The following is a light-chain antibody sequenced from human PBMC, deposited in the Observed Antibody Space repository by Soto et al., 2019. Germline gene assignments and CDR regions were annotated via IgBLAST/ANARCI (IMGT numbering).Light chain of an antibody. Sequence: ELVMTQSPATLSVSPGERATLSCRASQSVGSNLAWYQKTPGQAPRLLIYGVSTRATGIPARFSGSGSGTEFALTISSLQSEDFAVYYCQQYKRWPAITFGQGTRLEI. CDR2: GVS. CDR3: QQYKRWPAIT. J-gene: IGKJ5*01. V-gene: IGKV3D-15*01. CDR1: QSVGSN.